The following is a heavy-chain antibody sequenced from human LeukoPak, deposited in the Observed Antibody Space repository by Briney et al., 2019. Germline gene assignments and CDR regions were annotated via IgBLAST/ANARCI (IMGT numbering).Heavy chain of an antibody. J-gene: IGHJ4*02. D-gene: IGHD5-12*01. CDR3: AKDEGDSGYSGYDSRPSFDY. CDR2: IKQDGSEK. CDR1: GFTFSSYW. V-gene: IGHV3-7*05. Sequence: GGSLRLSCAASGFTFSSYWMSWVRQAPGKGLEWVANIKQDGSEKYYVDSVKGRFTISRDNAKNSLYLQMNSLRAEDTAVYYCAKDEGDSGYSGYDSRPSFDYWGQGTLVTVSS.